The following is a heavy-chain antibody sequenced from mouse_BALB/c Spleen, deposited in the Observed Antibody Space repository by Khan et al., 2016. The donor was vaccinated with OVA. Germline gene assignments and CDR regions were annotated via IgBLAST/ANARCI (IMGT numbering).Heavy chain of an antibody. V-gene: IGHV1-20*02. D-gene: IGHD1-1*01. CDR2: INPHIGET. CDR1: GYSFTGYF. Sequence: EVQLQQSGPELVKPGASVKISCKASGYSFTGYFMHWVMQSHGKSLEWIGRINPHIGETFYHQKFKGKATLTVDESSSTAHMELLSLASEDSAVYFCARIYGSDFDYWCQGTTLTVSS. J-gene: IGHJ2*01. CDR3: ARIYGSDFDY.